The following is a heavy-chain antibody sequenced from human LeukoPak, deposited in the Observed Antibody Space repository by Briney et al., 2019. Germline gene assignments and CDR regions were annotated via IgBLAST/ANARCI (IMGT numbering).Heavy chain of an antibody. CDR2: IYHSGKS. CDR3: ARRPRLLWFGEPKVFDY. J-gene: IGHJ4*02. CDR1: GYSINNNYY. Sequence: LSETLSLTCTVSGYSINNNYYWDWVRQPPGKGLEWIASIYHSGKSYYNPSLKSRVTISVDTSKNQFSLKLSSVTAADTAVYYCARRPRLLWFGEPKVFDYWGQGTLVTVSS. V-gene: IGHV4-38-2*02. D-gene: IGHD3-10*01.